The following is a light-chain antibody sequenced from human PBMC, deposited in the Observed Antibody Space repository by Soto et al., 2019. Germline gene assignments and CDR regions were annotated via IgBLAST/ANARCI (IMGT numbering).Light chain of an antibody. CDR3: HQYNSYSTWT. V-gene: IGKV3-15*01. J-gene: IGKJ1*01. CDR2: GAS. CDR1: QSVTSN. Sequence: EIVITQSPVTLSVSPGERATLSCRASQSVTSNLAWYQQKPGQAPRLLIYGASTRADGIPARFSGSGSGTELTLTISSLQPGDSANYYCHQYNSYSTWTFGQGTKVDIK.